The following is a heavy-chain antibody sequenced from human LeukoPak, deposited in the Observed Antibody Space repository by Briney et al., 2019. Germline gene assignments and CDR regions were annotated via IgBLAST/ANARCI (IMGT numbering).Heavy chain of an antibody. CDR3: ARGPDYDILTGYPDYYYYYMDV. D-gene: IGHD3-9*01. V-gene: IGHV1-8*03. J-gene: IGHJ6*03. CDR2: RNPNSGNT. Sequence: ASVKLSCTASGYTFTSYDINWVRQATGQGLEWRGWRNPNSGNTGYAQKFQGRATINRSTSISTVYMALSRLSSEDTAVYYWARGPDYDILTGYPDYYYYYMDVWGKGTTVTISS. CDR1: GYTFTSYD.